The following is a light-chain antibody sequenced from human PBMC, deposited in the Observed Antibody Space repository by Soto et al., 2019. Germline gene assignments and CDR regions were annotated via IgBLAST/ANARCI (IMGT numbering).Light chain of an antibody. Sequence: IVMTQSPLSLTVPPGEPSSIPFNSCQSLLHGSGSTYLSWLQQRPGQPPRLLIYKIFNRLSGVPDRFSGSGAGTDFTLKISRVEAEDVGVYYCMQSTNFPRTFGQGTKVDIK. CDR1: QSLLHGSGSTY. CDR3: MQSTNFPRT. V-gene: IGKV2-24*01. CDR2: KIF. J-gene: IGKJ1*01.